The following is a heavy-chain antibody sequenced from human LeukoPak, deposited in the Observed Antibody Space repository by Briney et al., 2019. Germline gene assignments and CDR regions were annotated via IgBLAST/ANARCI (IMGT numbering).Heavy chain of an antibody. J-gene: IGHJ4*02. CDR1: GGSISSYY. Sequence: SETLSLTCTVSGGSISSYYWSWIRQPPGKGLEWIGYIYYSGSTNYNPSLKSRVTISVDTSKNQFSLKLSSVTAADTAVYYCARAGERASRYFDYWGQGTLVTVSS. CDR3: ARAGERASRYFDY. CDR2: IYYSGST. D-gene: IGHD3-10*01. V-gene: IGHV4-59*01.